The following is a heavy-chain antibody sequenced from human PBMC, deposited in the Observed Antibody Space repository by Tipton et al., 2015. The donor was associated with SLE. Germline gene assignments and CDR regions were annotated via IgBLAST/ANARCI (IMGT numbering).Heavy chain of an antibody. CDR2: IYPGDSDT. CDR1: GYSFATYW. V-gene: IGHV5-51*03. J-gene: IGHJ5*02. Sequence: QSGAEVKKPGESLKISCKASGYSFATYWIGWVRQMPGKGLEWMAIIYPGDSDTKYSPSFQGQVTISADKSTNTAYLQWSSLKASDTAIYYCARRAAAAGNWLDPWGQGTLVTVSS. D-gene: IGHD6-13*01. CDR3: ARRAAAAGNWLDP.